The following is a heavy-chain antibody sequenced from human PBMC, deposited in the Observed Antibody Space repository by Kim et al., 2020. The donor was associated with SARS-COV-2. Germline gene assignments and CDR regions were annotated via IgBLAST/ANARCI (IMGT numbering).Heavy chain of an antibody. CDR3: ARLGYCSSTSCPVYYYYGMDV. CDR2: ISAYNGNT. V-gene: IGHV1-18*01. J-gene: IGHJ6*02. CDR1: GYTFTSYG. D-gene: IGHD2-2*01. Sequence: ASVKVSCKASGYTFTSYGISWVRQAPGQGLEWMGWISAYNGNTNYAQKLQGRVTMTTDTSTSTAYMELRSLRSDDTAVYYCARLGYCSSTSCPVYYYYGMDVWGQGTTVTVSS.